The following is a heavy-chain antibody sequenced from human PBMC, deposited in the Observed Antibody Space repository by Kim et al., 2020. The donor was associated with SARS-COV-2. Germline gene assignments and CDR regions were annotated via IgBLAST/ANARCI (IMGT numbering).Heavy chain of an antibody. V-gene: IGHV4-4*09. CDR2: GSP. Sequence: GSPHYSPSLKSRVNISVDTSKNQFSLKLSSVTAADTAVYYCAGSLDFDYWGQGTLVTVSS. CDR3: AGSLDFDY. J-gene: IGHJ4*02.